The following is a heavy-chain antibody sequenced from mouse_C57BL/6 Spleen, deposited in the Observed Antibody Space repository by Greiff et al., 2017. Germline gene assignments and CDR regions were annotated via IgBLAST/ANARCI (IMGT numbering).Heavy chain of an antibody. Sequence: EVQLQESGPGLVKPSQSLSLTCSVTGYSITSGYYWNWIRQFPGNKLEWMGYISYDGSNNYNPSLKNRISITRDTSKNQFFLKLNSVTTEDTATYYCARGEGFTTSSWGQGTSVTVSS. D-gene: IGHD2-12*01. V-gene: IGHV3-6*01. CDR1: GYSITSGYY. CDR3: ARGEGFTTSS. J-gene: IGHJ4*01. CDR2: ISYDGSN.